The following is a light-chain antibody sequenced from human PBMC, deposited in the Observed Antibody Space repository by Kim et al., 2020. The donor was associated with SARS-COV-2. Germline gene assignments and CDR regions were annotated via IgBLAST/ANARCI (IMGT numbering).Light chain of an antibody. CDR2: EDN. Sequence: GEAVTIACNRSGGNIAVNYVQWYQQRPGSSPITLIYEDNQRPSRVPDRFAGSIDSSSNTASLTISGLKTEDEADYYCQSYDGSRGVFGGGTKVTVL. V-gene: IGLV6-57*01. J-gene: IGLJ3*02. CDR3: QSYDGSRGV. CDR1: GGNIAVNY.